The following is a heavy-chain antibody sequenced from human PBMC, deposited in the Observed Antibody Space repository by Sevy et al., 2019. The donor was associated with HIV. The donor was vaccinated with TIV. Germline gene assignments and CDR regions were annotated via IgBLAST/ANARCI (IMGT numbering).Heavy chain of an antibody. J-gene: IGHJ4*02. CDR3: VRRGVDAYNVYFDL. V-gene: IGHV3-21*05. Sequence: GGSLRLSCTASGYTFPAFSFNWVRQAPGKGLEWFSYISTGTDHIYYADSAKGRFTISRDDAKNSVYLEMKSLRDQDTALYYCVRRGVDAYNVYFDLWGQGTLVTVSS. CDR1: GYTFPAFS. D-gene: IGHD3-10*01. CDR2: ISTGTDHI.